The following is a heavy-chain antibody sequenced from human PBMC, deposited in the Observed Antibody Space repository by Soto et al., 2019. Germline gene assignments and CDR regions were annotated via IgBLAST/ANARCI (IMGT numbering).Heavy chain of an antibody. D-gene: IGHD3-10*01. J-gene: IGHJ4*02. V-gene: IGHV4-31*03. Sequence: QVQLQESDPGLVKPSQTLSLTCTVSGGSISSGGYYWSWIRQHPGKGLEWIGYIYYSGTTYYNPSLKSRVTISVDTSKNQFSLKLSSVTAADTAVYYCARGSGRYYRFFDYWGQGTLVTVSS. CDR2: IYYSGTT. CDR3: ARGSGRYYRFFDY. CDR1: GGSISSGGYY.